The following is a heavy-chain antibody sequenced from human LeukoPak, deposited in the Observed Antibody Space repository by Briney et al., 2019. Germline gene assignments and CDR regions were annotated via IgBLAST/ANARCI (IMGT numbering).Heavy chain of an antibody. CDR1: GYTFITYD. CDR3: ARNGRVRRVVKDLFEY. CDR2: VSPYNGNT. J-gene: IGHJ4*02. D-gene: IGHD3-10*01. Sequence: ASVKVSCKASGYTFITYDINWVRQAPGQGLEWMGRVSPYNGNTYYSQRFQDRVTITKDTSTGTAYMDLRNLRTDDTAMYYCARNGRVRRVVKDLFEYWGQGTLVAVSS. V-gene: IGHV1-18*01.